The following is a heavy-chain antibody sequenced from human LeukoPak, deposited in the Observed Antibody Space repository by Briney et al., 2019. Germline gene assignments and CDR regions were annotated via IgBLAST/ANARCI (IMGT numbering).Heavy chain of an antibody. CDR2: IEDNGNSK. J-gene: IGHJ4*02. Sequence: GGSLRLSCAASGFTFSSYWMSWVRQAPGKGLEWVAYIEDNGNSKYYADSVKGRFTISRDNSKNTLYLQMNSLRAEDTAVYYCAKRTRTYFDYWGQGTLVTVSS. V-gene: IGHV3-30*02. CDR3: AKRTRTYFDY. CDR1: GFTFSSYW.